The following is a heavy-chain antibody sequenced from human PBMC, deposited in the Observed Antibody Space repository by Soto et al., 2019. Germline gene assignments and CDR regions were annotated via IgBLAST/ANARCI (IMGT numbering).Heavy chain of an antibody. Sequence: GGSLRLSCAASGFTFSSYAISWVRQAPGKGLEWVSAISGSGGSTYYADSVKGRFTISRDNSKNTLYLQMNSLRAEDTAVYYCAKYYGDYYGWGSYPDYWGHGALVTVSS. V-gene: IGHV3-23*01. CDR2: ISGSGGST. D-gene: IGHD3-10*01. J-gene: IGHJ4*01. CDR1: GFTFSSYA. CDR3: AKYYGDYYGWGSYPDY.